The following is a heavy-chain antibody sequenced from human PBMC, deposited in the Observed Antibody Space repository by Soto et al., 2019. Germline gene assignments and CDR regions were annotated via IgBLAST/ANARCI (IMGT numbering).Heavy chain of an antibody. CDR1: GYTFTSYD. V-gene: IGHV1-8*01. CDR3: ARGPPPSYSSGYWFDP. D-gene: IGHD6-19*01. Sequence: QVQLVQSGAEVKKPGASVKVSCKASGYTFTSYDINWVRQATGQGLEWMGWMNPNSGNTGYAQKFQGRVTMTRNTSISTAYMELSSLRSEDTAVYYCARGPPPSYSSGYWFDPWGQGTLVTVSS. CDR2: MNPNSGNT. J-gene: IGHJ5*02.